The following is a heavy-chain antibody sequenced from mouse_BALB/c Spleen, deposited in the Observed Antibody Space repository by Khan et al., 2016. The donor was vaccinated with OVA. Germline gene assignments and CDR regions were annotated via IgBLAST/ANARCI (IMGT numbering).Heavy chain of an antibody. J-gene: IGHJ3*01. D-gene: IGHD1-2*01. CDR2: IRKKASGYTT. V-gene: IGHV7-3*02. CDR1: GFTFTDYY. CDR3: AGVDYGYGFAY. Sequence: EVELVESGGGLVQPGGSLRLSCATSGFTFTDYYMNWVRQPPGKALEWLGFIRKKASGYTTEYSPSVKGRFTISRDNSQSILYLQMNTLRAEDSATYYCAGVDYGYGFAYWGQGTLVTVSA.